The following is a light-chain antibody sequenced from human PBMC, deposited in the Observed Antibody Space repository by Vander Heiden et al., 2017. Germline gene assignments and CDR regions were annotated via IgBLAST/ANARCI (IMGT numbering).Light chain of an antibody. V-gene: IGKV1-8*01. CDR1: QGISSY. J-gene: IGKJ1*01. CDR3: QQDDSSPWT. CDR2: AAS. Sequence: AIRMTQSPSSFSASTGDRVTITCRASQGISSYLAWYQQKPGKAPKLLIYAASTLQSGVPSRFRGSGSGTDFTLTISCLQSEDFATYYCQQDDSSPWTFGQGTKVEIK.